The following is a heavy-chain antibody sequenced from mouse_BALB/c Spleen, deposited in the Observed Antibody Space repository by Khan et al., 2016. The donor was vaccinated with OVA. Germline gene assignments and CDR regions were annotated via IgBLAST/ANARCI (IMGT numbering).Heavy chain of an antibody. CDR1: GFTFSSYG. D-gene: IGHD1-1*01. J-gene: IGHJ2*01. Sequence: EVELVEAGGGLVQPGGSRKLSCAASGFTFSSYGMHWVRQAPERGMEWVAYISGDSNTIYYADTLKGRFTISRDNTRNSLFLQMTSLMTDDTAMYYCATSYCVGYYVDYWGPGTTLTVSS. CDR3: ATSYCVGYYVDY. V-gene: IGHV5-17*02. CDR2: ISGDSNTI.